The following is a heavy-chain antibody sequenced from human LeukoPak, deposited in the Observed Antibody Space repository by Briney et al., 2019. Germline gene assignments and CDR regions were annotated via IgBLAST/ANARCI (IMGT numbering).Heavy chain of an antibody. V-gene: IGHV3-74*01. Sequence: PGGSLRLSCAASGFTFSRHWMHWVRQAPGKGLVWISRINSDGSGTNYADFVKGRFTISRDNAKNTVYLQINSLRDEDTAVYYCVKVSNSGRSAPNPFDYWGQGTLVTVSS. CDR2: INSDGSGT. D-gene: IGHD3-10*01. CDR1: GFTFSRHW. J-gene: IGHJ4*02. CDR3: VKVSNSGRSAPNPFDY.